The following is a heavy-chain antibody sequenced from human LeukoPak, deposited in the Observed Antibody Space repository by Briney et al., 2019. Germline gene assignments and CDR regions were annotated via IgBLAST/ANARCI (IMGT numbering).Heavy chain of an antibody. CDR1: GYTFTSYG. CDR3: ARENSITIFGVVTPAFDY. V-gene: IGHV1-18*01. Sequence: GASVKVSCKASGYTFTSYGISWVRPAPGQGLEWMGWISAYNGNTNYAQKLQGRVTMTTDTSTSTAYMELRSLRSDDTAVYYCARENSITIFGVVTPAFDYWGQGTLVTVSS. CDR2: ISAYNGNT. J-gene: IGHJ4*02. D-gene: IGHD3-3*01.